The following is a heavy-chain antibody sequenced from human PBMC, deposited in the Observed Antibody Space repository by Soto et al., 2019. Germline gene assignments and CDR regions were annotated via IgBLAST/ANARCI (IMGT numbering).Heavy chain of an antibody. V-gene: IGHV3-21*01. CDR1: GFIFSDFS. D-gene: IGHD2-2*01. CDR3: AREKKHQSLGGRFGMDV. CDR2: IGSSGGYI. J-gene: IGHJ6*02. Sequence: GGSLRLSCAVSGFIFSDFSMNWVRQAPGKGLEWVASIGSSGGYIFYADSVKGRFTISTDNAKKSLDLQINSLRAEDTAVYYCAREKKHQSLGGRFGMDVWGQGTTVTVSS.